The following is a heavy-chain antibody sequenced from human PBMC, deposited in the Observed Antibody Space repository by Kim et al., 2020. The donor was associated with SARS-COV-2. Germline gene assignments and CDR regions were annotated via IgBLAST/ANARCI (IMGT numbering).Heavy chain of an antibody. V-gene: IGHV4-31*03. D-gene: IGHD5-18*01. CDR1: GGSISSGGYY. CDR3: ARDRDGGYSYGYTPYGMDV. Sequence: SETLSLTCTVSGGSISSGGYYWSWIRQHPGKGLEWIGYIYYSGSTYYNPSLKSRVTISVDTSKNQFSLKLSSVTAADTAVYYCARDRDGGYSYGYTPYGMDVWGQGTTVTVSS. CDR2: IYYSGST. J-gene: IGHJ6*02.